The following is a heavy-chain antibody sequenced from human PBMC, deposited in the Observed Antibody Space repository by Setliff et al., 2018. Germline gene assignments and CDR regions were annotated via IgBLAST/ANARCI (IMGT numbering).Heavy chain of an antibody. Sequence: SETLSLTCTLSGGPISSGGYYWSWNRQHPGKGLEWIGYIYHSGSTYYNPSLKSRVTISVDTSKNQFFLKLSSVTAADTATYYCARSGPTVTFFRVLVIAWWDPWGQGSLVTVSS. CDR2: IYHSGST. V-gene: IGHV4-31*03. CDR3: ARSGPTVTFFRVLVIAWWDP. CDR1: GGPISSGGYY. D-gene: IGHD3-3*01. J-gene: IGHJ5*02.